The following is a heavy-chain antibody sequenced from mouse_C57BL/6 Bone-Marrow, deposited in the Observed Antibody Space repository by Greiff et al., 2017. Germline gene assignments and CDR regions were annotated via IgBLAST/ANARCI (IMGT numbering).Heavy chain of an antibody. J-gene: IGHJ4*01. CDR3: ARRFYAMDY. Sequence: EVKLVESGGDLVKPGGSLKLSCAASGFTFSSYGMSWVRQTPDKRLEWVATISSGGSYTYYPASVKGRFTISRDNAKNTLYLQMSSLKSEDTAMYYCARRFYAMDYWGQGTSVTVSS. CDR2: ISSGGSYT. CDR1: GFTFSSYG. V-gene: IGHV5-6*02.